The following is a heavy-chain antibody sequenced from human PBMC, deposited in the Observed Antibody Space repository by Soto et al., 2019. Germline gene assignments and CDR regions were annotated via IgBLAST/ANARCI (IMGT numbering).Heavy chain of an antibody. J-gene: IGHJ6*02. Sequence: RWSLRLSCSASVFTFDDYTMHWVRQAPGKGLEWVSLINWDGGDTYYADSVKGRFTISRDNSKNSLYLQMNSLTTEDTALYYCSKDKPKYYGMDAWGQGTTVTVSS. CDR2: INWDGGDT. V-gene: IGHV3-43*01. CDR1: VFTFDDYT. CDR3: SKDKPKYYGMDA.